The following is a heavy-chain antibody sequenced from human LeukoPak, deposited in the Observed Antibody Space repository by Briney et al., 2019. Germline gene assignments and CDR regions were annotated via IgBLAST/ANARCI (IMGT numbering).Heavy chain of an antibody. J-gene: IGHJ3*02. V-gene: IGHV3-66*02. Sequence: PPGGSLRLSCAASGFTVSSNYMSWVSQAPGKGLERVSVIYSGGSTYYADSVKGRFTISRDNSKNTLYLQMNSLRAEDTAAYYCARHLIVGATEGAFDIWGHGAMVTVSS. D-gene: IGHD1-26*01. CDR2: IYSGGST. CDR1: GFTVSSNY. CDR3: ARHLIVGATEGAFDI.